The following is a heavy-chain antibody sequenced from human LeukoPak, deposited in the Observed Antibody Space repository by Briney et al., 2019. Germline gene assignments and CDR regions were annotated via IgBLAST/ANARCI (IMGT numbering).Heavy chain of an antibody. CDR2: INWNGGTI. CDR3: AIDKVSIPYGMDV. Sequence: PGGSLRLSCAASGFTFDDYAMHWVRLAPGKGLEWISGINWNGGTIVYADPVKGRFSISRDNAKNTLYLQMDSLRPDDTALYFCAIDKVSIPYGMDVWGQGTTVIVSS. J-gene: IGHJ6*02. CDR1: GFTFDDYA. D-gene: IGHD5/OR15-5a*01. V-gene: IGHV3-9*01.